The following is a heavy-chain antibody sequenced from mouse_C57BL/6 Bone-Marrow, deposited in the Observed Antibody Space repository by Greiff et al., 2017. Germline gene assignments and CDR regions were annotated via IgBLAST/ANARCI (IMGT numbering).Heavy chain of an antibody. CDR1: GYTFTDYY. J-gene: IGHJ4*01. CDR2: INPNNGGT. V-gene: IGHV1-26*01. CDR3: ARLEIITTVVATSYYAMDY. D-gene: IGHD1-1*01. Sequence: VQLQQSGPELVKPGASVKISCKASGYTFTDYYMNWVKQSHGKSLEWIGDINPNNGGTSYNQKFKGKATLTVAKSSSTAYMELRSLTSEDSAVYYCARLEIITTVVATSYYAMDYWGQGTSVTVSS.